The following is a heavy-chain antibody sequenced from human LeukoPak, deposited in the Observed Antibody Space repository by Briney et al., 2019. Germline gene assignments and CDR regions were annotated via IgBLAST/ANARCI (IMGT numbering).Heavy chain of an antibody. D-gene: IGHD2-2*01. Sequence: SETLSLTCAVSGGSISSGGYSWSWIRQPPGKGLEWIGYIYHSGSTYYNPSLKSRVTISVDRSKNQFSLELSSVTAADTAVYYCARGDCSSTSCYALSWFDPWGQGTLVTVSS. CDR2: IYHSGST. CDR1: GGSISSGGYS. J-gene: IGHJ5*02. V-gene: IGHV4-30-2*01. CDR3: ARGDCSSTSCYALSWFDP.